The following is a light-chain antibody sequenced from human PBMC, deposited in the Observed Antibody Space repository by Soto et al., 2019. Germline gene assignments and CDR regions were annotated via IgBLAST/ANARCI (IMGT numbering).Light chain of an antibody. CDR2: GNS. CDR3: QSYDSSLSGVV. CDR1: SSNIGAGYD. Sequence: QSVLTQPPSVSGAPGQRVTISCPGSSSNIGAGYDVHWYQQLPGTAPKLLIYGNSNRPSGVPDLFSGSKSGTSASLAITGLKAEDEADYDCQSYDSSLSGVVFGGGTKLTVL. V-gene: IGLV1-40*01. J-gene: IGLJ2*01.